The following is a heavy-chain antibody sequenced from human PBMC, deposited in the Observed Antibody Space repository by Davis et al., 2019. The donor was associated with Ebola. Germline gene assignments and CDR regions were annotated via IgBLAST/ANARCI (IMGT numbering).Heavy chain of an antibody. V-gene: IGHV1-46*03. D-gene: IGHD3-9*01. CDR1: EYTFISYY. CDR3: ARAPGYYDILTGYYSSGGMDV. CDR2: INPSGGST. J-gene: IGHJ6*02. Sequence: ASVKVSCKASEYTFISYYFHWVRQAPGQGLEWMGIINPSGGSTSYAQKFQGRVTMTRDTSTSTVYMELSSLRSEDTAVYYCARAPGYYDILTGYYSSGGMDVWGQGTTVTVSS.